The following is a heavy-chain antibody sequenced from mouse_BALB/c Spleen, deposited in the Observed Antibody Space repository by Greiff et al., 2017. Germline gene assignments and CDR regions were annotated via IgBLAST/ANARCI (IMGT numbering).Heavy chain of an antibody. J-gene: IGHJ3*01. V-gene: IGHV1-18*01. CDR3: ARSGRLSWFAY. Sequence: VHVKQSGPELVKPGASVKIPCKASGYTFTDYNMDWVKQSHGKSLEWIGDINPNNGGTIYNQKFKGKATLTVDKSSSTAYMELRSLTSEDTAVYYCARSGRLSWFAYWGQGTLVTVSA. D-gene: IGHD3-3*01. CDR1: GYTFTDYN. CDR2: INPNNGGT.